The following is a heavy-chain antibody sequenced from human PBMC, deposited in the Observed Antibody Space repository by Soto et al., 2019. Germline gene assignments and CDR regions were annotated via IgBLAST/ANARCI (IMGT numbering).Heavy chain of an antibody. CDR2: IYNSGTS. J-gene: IGHJ4*02. V-gene: IGHV4-30-2*01. Sequence: SETLSLTCAVSGDSISIGGFSWSLIRQPPGKGLEWIGQIYNSGTSLYNPSLKSRVTISVDGSNNQFSLKEKSLTAADTAVYYRARGRLLQAVKFDYWGLGTLVTVLL. D-gene: IGHD2-15*01. CDR3: ARGRLLQAVKFDY. CDR1: GDSISIGGFS.